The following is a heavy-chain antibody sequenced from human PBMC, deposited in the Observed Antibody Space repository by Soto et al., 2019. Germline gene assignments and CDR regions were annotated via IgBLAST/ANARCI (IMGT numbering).Heavy chain of an antibody. V-gene: IGHV3-7*01. D-gene: IGHD5-12*01. CDR2: VNENGSEN. CDR1: GFTFRSFW. CDR3: ARGGGWLTDY. Sequence: EVQLVESGGGLVQPGGSLRLSCVASGFTFRSFWMNWVRQVPGKGLEWVATVNENGSENYYVDSVKGRFTVSRDNAKNSLYLQMNSLRVEDTAVYYCARGGGWLTDYWGQGTLVTVSS. J-gene: IGHJ4*02.